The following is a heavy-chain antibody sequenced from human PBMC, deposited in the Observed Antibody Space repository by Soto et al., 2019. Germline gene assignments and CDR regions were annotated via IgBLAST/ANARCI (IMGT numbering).Heavy chain of an antibody. CDR3: ARSGVPAAVYYYGMDV. CDR2: IKSDGSST. Sequence: EVQLVESGGGLVQPGGSLRLSCAASGFTFSSYWMHWVRQAPGKGLVWVSRIKSDGSSTSYADSVKGRFTISRDNAKNTLYLQMNRLRAEDTAVYYCARSGVPAAVYYYGMDVWGQGTTVTVSS. D-gene: IGHD2-2*01. CDR1: GFTFSSYW. V-gene: IGHV3-74*01. J-gene: IGHJ6*02.